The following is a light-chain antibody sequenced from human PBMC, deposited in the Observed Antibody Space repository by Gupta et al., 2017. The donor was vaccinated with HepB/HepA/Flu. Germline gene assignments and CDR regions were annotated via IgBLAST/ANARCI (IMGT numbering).Light chain of an antibody. J-gene: IGKJ1*01. Sequence: DIQMTQSPSTLSASVGDRVTIPCRASQSISSWLAWYQQKPGKAPKLLIYKASSLESGVPSRLSGSGSGTEFTLTISSLQPDDFATYYCQQYNSYSRTFGQGTKVEIK. V-gene: IGKV1-5*03. CDR3: QQYNSYSRT. CDR1: QSISSW. CDR2: KAS.